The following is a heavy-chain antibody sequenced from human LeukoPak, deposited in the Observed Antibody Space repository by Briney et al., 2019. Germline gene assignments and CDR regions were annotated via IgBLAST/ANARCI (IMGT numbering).Heavy chain of an antibody. V-gene: IGHV3-7*01. CDR1: GFTFSSYR. Sequence: PGGSLRLSCAASGFTFSSYRMSWVRQAPGKGLERVANIKQDGREKYYVDSVKGRFTISRDNAKNSLYLQMNSLRAEDTAVYYCARCGYLTTGTTWTPGYWGQGTLVTVSS. D-gene: IGHD1-1*01. CDR3: ARCGYLTTGTTWTPGY. CDR2: IKQDGREK. J-gene: IGHJ4*02.